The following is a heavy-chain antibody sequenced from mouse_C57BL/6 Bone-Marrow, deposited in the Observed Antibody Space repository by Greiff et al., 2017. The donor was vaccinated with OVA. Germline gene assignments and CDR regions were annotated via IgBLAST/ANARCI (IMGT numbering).Heavy chain of an antibody. CDR2: ISGGGGNT. CDR3: ARRIYGNYNAMNY. D-gene: IGHD2-1*01. V-gene: IGHV5-9*01. J-gene: IGHJ4*01. CDR1: GFTFSSYT. Sequence: EVKVEESGGGLVKPGGSLKLSCAASGFTFSSYTMSWVRQTPEKRLEWVATISGGGGNTYYPDSVKGRFTISRDNAKNTLYLQMSSLRSEDTALYYCARRIYGNYNAMNYWGQGTSVTVSS.